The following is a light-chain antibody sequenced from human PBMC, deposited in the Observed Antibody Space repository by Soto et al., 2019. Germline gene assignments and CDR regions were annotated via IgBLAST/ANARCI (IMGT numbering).Light chain of an antibody. J-gene: IGKJ1*01. CDR2: DAS. V-gene: IGKV1-33*01. CDR1: QDIRKY. Sequence: DVQMTQSPSSLSASIGDRVTITCQASQDIRKYLNWYQQKPGKAPDLLIHDASNLETGVPSRFSGSGSGTLFTFTISSLQPEEIATYYCQQYDKLVTFGRETTGDFK. CDR3: QQYDKLVT.